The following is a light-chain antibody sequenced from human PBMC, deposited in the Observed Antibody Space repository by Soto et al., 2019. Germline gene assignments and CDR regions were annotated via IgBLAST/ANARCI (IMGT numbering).Light chain of an antibody. Sequence: EFVLTQSPGKLSLSPGERATLSCRASQSISSSFLAWYQQKPGQAPRLLIYGASSRGTGIPDRFSGSGSGTDFPLTISRLEPDDFPVYYCQQYGSSPPLTFGGGTKVEI. CDR3: QQYGSSPPLT. V-gene: IGKV3-20*01. CDR2: GAS. CDR1: QSISSSF. J-gene: IGKJ4*01.